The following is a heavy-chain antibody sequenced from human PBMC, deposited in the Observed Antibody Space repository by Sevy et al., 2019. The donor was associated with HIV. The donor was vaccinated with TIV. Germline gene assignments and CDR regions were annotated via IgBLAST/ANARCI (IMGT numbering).Heavy chain of an antibody. CDR1: GFTFSSAW. V-gene: IGHV3-15*01. CDR2: IKSKTDGGTI. D-gene: IGHD5-12*01. CDR3: ITDPGYRGYDEEVINYYYYGMDV. Sequence: GGSLRLSCAASGFTFSSAWMSWVRLAPGKGLEWVGRIKSKTDGGTIDYAAPVKGRFTIPREDSKNTLYLQMNSLKTEDTAVYYCITDPGYRGYDEEVINYYYYGMDVWGQGTTVTVSS. J-gene: IGHJ6*02.